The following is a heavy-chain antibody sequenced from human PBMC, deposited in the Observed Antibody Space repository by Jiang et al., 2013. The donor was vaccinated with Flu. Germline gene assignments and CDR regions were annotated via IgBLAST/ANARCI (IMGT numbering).Heavy chain of an antibody. CDR1: GYTFSDQW. J-gene: IGHJ4*02. CDR2: IYPGDSET. V-gene: IGHV5-51*01. D-gene: IGHD5-12*01. CDR3: ARLTENSGYDQHFFDH. Sequence: GAEVKKPGESLKISCKGSGYTFSDQWIGWVRQMPGKGLEWMGIIYPGDSETKYNPSFEDQVTFSADRSISTAYLQWNRLKASDTAIYYCARLTENSGYDQHFFDHWGQGTLVTVSS.